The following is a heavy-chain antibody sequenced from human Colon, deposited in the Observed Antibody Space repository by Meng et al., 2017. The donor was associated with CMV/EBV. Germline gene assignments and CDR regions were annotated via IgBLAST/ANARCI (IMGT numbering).Heavy chain of an antibody. D-gene: IGHD5-24*01. CDR2: ISGSGDTT. J-gene: IGHJ4*02. V-gene: IGHV3-23*04. CDR1: GFTVSDNY. Sequence: EVQLVGSGGGVVQPGGSLRLSCAASGFTVSDNYMSWVRQAPGKGLEWVSTISGSGDTTYYADSVKGRCTIARDSSKNMLYLQMNSLRAEDTALYYCSRSRDPYNGFLDFWGQGALVTVSS. CDR3: SRSRDPYNGFLDF.